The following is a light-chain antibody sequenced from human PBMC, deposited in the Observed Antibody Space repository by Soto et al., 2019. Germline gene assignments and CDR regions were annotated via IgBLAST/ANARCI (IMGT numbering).Light chain of an antibody. J-gene: IGKJ5*01. CDR2: AAS. Sequence: DIQMTQSPSSLSASVGDRVTITCRASQGSGSHIAWYQQKPGEAPKLLIYAASTLQSGVPSRFSGSRSATDFTLTISSLQPEEFATYYCQQLNSYPITFGQGTRLEIK. V-gene: IGKV1-9*01. CDR1: QGSGSH. CDR3: QQLNSYPIT.